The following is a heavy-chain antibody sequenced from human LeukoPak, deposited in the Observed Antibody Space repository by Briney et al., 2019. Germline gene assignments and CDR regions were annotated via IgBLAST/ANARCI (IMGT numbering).Heavy chain of an antibody. Sequence: SETLSLTCTVSGGSISRYYWSWIRQPPGKGLEWIGYIYYSGSTNYNPSLKSRVTISVDTSKNQFSLKLSSVTAADTAVYYCARDRHYYGMDVWGQGTTVTVSS. V-gene: IGHV4-59*01. CDR1: GGSISRYY. J-gene: IGHJ6*02. CDR3: ARDRHYYGMDV. CDR2: IYYSGST.